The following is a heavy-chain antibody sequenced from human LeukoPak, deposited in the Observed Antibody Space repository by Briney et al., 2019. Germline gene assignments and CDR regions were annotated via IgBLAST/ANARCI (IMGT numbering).Heavy chain of an antibody. Sequence: GGSLRLPCAASGLTLSAYALVWVRQAPGKGLEWVSAITGSGAGTYYADSVKGRFTIPRDNSNNMLYLQMNSLRAEDTALYYCAKDPNGDYVGAFDMWGPGTMVVVSS. CDR1: GLTLSAYA. CDR2: ITGSGAGT. J-gene: IGHJ3*02. CDR3: AKDPNGDYVGAFDM. V-gene: IGHV3-23*01. D-gene: IGHD4-17*01.